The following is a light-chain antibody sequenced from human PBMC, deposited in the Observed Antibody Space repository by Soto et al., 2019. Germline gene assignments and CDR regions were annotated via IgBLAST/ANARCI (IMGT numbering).Light chain of an antibody. V-gene: IGLV4-69*01. CDR3: QTWDTGTYVV. J-gene: IGLJ2*01. Sequence: QPVLTQSPSASASLGASVKLTCTLTSGHSNYAIAWHQQQPEKGPRFLMKLNSDGSHTKGDGVPERFSGSSSGAERYLTISSLQSEDEADYYCQTWDTGTYVVFGGGTKLTVL. CDR1: SGHSNYA. CDR2: LNSDGSH.